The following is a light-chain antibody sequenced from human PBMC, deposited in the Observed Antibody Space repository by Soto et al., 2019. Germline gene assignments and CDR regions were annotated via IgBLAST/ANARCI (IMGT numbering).Light chain of an antibody. Sequence: EIVMTQSPVTLSASPGESATLSCRASQSVDNNVAWYQQKPGQAPRLLIVGSFARATGIPARFSGSGSGSEFTLTISGLQSEDFAVYYCQQSNKWPLTFGQGTKVDI. CDR2: GSF. J-gene: IGKJ1*01. CDR1: QSVDNN. V-gene: IGKV3-15*01. CDR3: QQSNKWPLT.